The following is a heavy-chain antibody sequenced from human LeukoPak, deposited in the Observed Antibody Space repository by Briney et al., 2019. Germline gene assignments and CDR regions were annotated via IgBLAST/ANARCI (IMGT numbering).Heavy chain of an antibody. CDR3: ARDRSGSSSSVWFDP. D-gene: IGHD6-6*01. V-gene: IGHV1-46*01. CDR1: GYTFTSYY. J-gene: IGHJ5*02. Sequence: ASVKVSCKASGYTFTSYYMHWVRQAPGQGLEWMGIINPSGGSTSYAQKFQGRVTMTRDMSTSTVYMELSSLRSEDTAVYYCARDRSGSSSSVWFDPWGQGTLVTVSS. CDR2: INPSGGST.